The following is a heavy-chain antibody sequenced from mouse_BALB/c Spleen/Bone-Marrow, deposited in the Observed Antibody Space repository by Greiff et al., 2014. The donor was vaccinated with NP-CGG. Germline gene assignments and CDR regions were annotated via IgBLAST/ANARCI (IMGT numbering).Heavy chain of an antibody. V-gene: IGHV2-9*02. CDR3: ARDRGYYKDVGDY. Sequence: VQLVESGPGLVAPSQSLSITFPVSGFSLTSHGVHWVRQPPGKGLEWLGVIWAGGSTNYNSALMSRLSISKDNSESQVFLKMNSLQTDDTAIYYCARDRGYYKDVGDYWGQGTTLTVSS. CDR1: GFSLTSHG. CDR2: IWAGGST. D-gene: IGHD2-3*01. J-gene: IGHJ2*01.